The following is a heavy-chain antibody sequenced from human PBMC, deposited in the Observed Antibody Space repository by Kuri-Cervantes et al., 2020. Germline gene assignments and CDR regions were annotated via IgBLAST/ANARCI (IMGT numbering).Heavy chain of an antibody. CDR1: GFTFSSYW. Sequence: GESLKISCAASGFTFSSYWMHWVRQAPGKGLVWVSRINSDGSSTSYADSVKGRFTISRDNAKNTLYLQMNSLRAEDTAVYYRASGDYYDSSGYPAWGQGTLVTVSS. J-gene: IGHJ5*02. CDR2: INSDGSST. D-gene: IGHD3-22*01. CDR3: ASGDYYDSSGYPA. V-gene: IGHV3-74*01.